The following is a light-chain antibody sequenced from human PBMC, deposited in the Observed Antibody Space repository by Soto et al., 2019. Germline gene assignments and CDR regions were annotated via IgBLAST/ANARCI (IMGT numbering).Light chain of an antibody. CDR2: EVS. V-gene: IGLV2-23*02. J-gene: IGLJ1*01. Sequence: QSVLTQPASVSGSPGQSITISCTGTSSDVGSYNLVSWCQQHPGKAPKLMIYEVSKRPSGVSNRFSGSKSGNTASLTISGLQAEDEADYYCCSYAGSSTPLIFGTGTKLTVL. CDR1: SSDVGSYNL. CDR3: CSYAGSSTPLI.